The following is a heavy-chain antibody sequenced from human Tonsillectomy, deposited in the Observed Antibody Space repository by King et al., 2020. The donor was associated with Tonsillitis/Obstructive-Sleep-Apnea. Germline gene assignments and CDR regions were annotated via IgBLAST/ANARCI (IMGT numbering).Heavy chain of an antibody. J-gene: IGHJ4*02. CDR2: MWYDESNK. CDR1: GFTFSTYG. Sequence: VQLVESGGGAVQPGRSLRLSRAASGFTFSTYGMHWVRQAPGKGLEWVAVMWYDESNKDYADSVKGRFTISRDTSKNTLYLQMNSLRAEDTAVYYCARSQGSYHFDYWGQGTLVTVSS. V-gene: IGHV3-33*01. CDR3: ARSQGSYHFDY. D-gene: IGHD3-10*01.